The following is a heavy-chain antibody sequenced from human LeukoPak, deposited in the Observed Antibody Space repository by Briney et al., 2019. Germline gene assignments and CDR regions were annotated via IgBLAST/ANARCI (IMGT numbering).Heavy chain of an antibody. J-gene: IGHJ5*02. CDR3: ARRRGYCSGGSCYYWFDP. V-gene: IGHV4-59*08. CDR1: GCSISSYY. CDR2: IYYSGST. Sequence: SETLSLTCTVSGCSISSYYWSWIRQPPGKGLEWIGYIYYSGSTNYNPSLKSRVTISVDTSKNQFSLKLSSVTAADTAVYYCARRRGYCSGGSCYYWFDPWGQGTLVTVSS. D-gene: IGHD2-15*01.